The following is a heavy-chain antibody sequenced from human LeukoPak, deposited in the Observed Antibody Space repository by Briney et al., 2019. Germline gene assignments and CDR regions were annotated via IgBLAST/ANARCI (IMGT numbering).Heavy chain of an antibody. D-gene: IGHD6-6*01. Sequence: PGGSLRLSCAASRFTFSGYMMNWVRQASGKGLEWVSSISSSSSYIYYADSVKGRFTISRDNAKNSLSLQMNSLRAEDTAVYYCARDPGAYSSSPIDYWGQGTLVTVSS. J-gene: IGHJ4*02. CDR1: RFTFSGYM. V-gene: IGHV3-21*01. CDR2: ISSSSSYI. CDR3: ARDPGAYSSSPIDY.